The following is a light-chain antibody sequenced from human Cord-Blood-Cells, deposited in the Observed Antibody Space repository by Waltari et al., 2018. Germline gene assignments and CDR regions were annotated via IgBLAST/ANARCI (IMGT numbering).Light chain of an antibody. J-gene: IGKJ2*03. CDR1: QSISSY. V-gene: IGKV1-39*01. CDR3: QQSYSTQYS. CDR2: AAS. Sequence: DIQMTQSTSSLSASVGDRVTITCRASQSISSYFNWYQQKPGKAPKLLIYAASSLQSGVPSRFSGSGSGTDFTLTISSLQPEDFATYYGQQSYSTQYSFGQGTKLEIK.